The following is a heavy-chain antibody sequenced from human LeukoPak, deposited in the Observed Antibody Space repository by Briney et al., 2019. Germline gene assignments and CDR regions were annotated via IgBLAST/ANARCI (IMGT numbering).Heavy chain of an antibody. J-gene: IGHJ3*02. CDR3: ARRCIAAAGSDAFDI. D-gene: IGHD6-13*01. V-gene: IGHV4-59*08. CDR2: IYYSGST. CDR1: GGSISSYY. Sequence: MTSETLSLTCTVSGGSISSYYWSWIRQPPGKGLEWIGYIYYSGSTNYNPSLKSRVTISVDTSKNQFSLKLSSVTAADTAVYYCARRCIAAAGSDAFDIWGQGTMVTVSS.